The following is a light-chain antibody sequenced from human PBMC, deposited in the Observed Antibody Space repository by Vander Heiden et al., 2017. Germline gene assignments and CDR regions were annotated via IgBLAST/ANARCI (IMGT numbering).Light chain of an antibody. Sequence: DIQSTQSPSTLSASVGAIVTIACRASQSFYNFLACHHHHPGHALKLLIYKASSLEGRVPTRFSGSGSGTEFTLTISSLQADDFATYYCQEYDYYPLTFGGGTKVEIK. V-gene: IGKV1-5*03. CDR3: QEYDYYPLT. J-gene: IGKJ4*01. CDR1: QSFYNF. CDR2: KAS.